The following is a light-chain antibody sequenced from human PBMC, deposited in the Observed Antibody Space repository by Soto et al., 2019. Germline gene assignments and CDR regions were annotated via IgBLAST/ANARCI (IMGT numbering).Light chain of an antibody. CDR1: QSISSW. Sequence: DIQMTQSPSTLSASVGDRVTITCRASQSISSWLAWYQQKPGKAPKLLIYDASSLESGVPSRFSGSGSGTEFTLTISSLQPDDFATDYCQQYNSLFGQGTKVEIK. J-gene: IGKJ1*01. CDR2: DAS. CDR3: QQYNSL. V-gene: IGKV1-5*01.